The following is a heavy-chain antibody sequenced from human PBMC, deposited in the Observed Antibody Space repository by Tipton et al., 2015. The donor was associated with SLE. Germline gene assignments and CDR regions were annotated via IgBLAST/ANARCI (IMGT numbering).Heavy chain of an antibody. V-gene: IGHV4-59*01. D-gene: IGHD3-3*02. Sequence: TLSLTCTVSGGSIRSYYWTWIRQPSGKRLEWLAYIYHSGITNYNPSLYSRVSISVDTSRNQFSLKMNSVTAAETAIYYCARGTPFMEFERNWFDPWGQGTLVTVSS. CDR3: ARGTPFMEFERNWFDP. CDR2: IYHSGIT. CDR1: GGSIRSYY. J-gene: IGHJ5*02.